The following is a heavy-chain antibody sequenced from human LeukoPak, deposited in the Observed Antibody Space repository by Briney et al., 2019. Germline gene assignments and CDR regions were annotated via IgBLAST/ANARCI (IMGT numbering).Heavy chain of an antibody. D-gene: IGHD4-23*01. CDR3: ARRMTTVVTPFDY. CDR1: GFTFIDYD. V-gene: IGHV3-13*01. CDR2: IGIRGDT. J-gene: IGHJ4*02. Sequence: GGSLRLSCAASGFTFIDYDMHWVRQVIGKGLEWVSAIGIRGDTHYSGSVKGRFTISRENAESSLYLQMNSLRAEDTAVYYCARRMTTVVTPFDYWGQGTLVTVSS.